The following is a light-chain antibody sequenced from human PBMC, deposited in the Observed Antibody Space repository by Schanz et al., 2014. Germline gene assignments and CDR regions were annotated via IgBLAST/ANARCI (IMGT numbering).Light chain of an antibody. CDR3: QQYNNWLTT. J-gene: IGKJ1*01. CDR2: GAS. CDR1: QSVSSSY. Sequence: EIVLTQSPATLSLSPGERATLSCRASQSVSSSYLAWYQQKPGQAPRLLIYGASSRATDIPARFSGSGSGTEFTLTISSLQSEDVAVYYCQQYNNWLTTFGQGTRVDI. V-gene: IGKV3-15*01.